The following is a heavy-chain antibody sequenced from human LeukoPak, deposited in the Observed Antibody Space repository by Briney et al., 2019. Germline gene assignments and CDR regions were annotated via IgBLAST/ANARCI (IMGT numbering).Heavy chain of an antibody. D-gene: IGHD3-16*01. CDR1: GFTFSSYA. CDR3: ASSASWGGGFDY. Sequence: GGSLRLSCAASGFTFSSYAMSWVRQAPGKGLEWVSAISGSGGSTYYADSVKGRFTISRDNSKNALCLQMNSLRAEDTAVYYCASSASWGGGFDYWGQGTLVTVSS. J-gene: IGHJ4*02. CDR2: ISGSGGST. V-gene: IGHV3-23*01.